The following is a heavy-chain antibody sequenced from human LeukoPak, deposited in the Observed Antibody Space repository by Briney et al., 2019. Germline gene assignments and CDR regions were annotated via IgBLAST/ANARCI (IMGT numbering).Heavy chain of an antibody. V-gene: IGHV3-30-3*01. CDR3: AKDPILFGVDAYGMDV. CDR1: GFTFSSYA. J-gene: IGHJ6*02. D-gene: IGHD3-3*01. CDR2: ISYDGSNK. Sequence: PGRSLRLSCAASGFTFSSYAMHWVRQAPGKGLEWVAVISYDGSNKYYADSVKGRFTISRDNPKNTLYVQMNSLRAEDMAVYYCAKDPILFGVDAYGMDVWGQGTTVTVSS.